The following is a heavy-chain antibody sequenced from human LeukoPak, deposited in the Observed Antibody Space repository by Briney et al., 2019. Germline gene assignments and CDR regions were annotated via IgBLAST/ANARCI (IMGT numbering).Heavy chain of an antibody. CDR2: IGSSGRTR. V-gene: IGHV3-48*03. D-gene: IGHD6-19*01. CDR1: GFPFSFYE. CDR3: ALLAVASDFDY. Sequence: PGGSLRLSCAVSGFPFSFYEINWVRQVPGKGLEWVSNIGSSGRTRYYADSVKGRISISRDNAKNSLYLQMNSLRVEDTGVYYCALLAVASDFDYWGQGALVTVSS. J-gene: IGHJ4*02.